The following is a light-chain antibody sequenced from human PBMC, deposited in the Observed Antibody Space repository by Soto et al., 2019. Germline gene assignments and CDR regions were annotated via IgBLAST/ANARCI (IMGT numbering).Light chain of an antibody. V-gene: IGKV3D-15*01. J-gene: IGKJ5*01. CDR3: QQHKQGTIT. CDR1: QRTXNF. Sequence: IVMTQSPAALSVSPGETASLACRASQRTXNFFAWYQQKPGQAPRVLXSYISTRATGIPARLSGSGSGTEFTLPINSLHSEYSAVYYCQQHKQGTITFGQGTRLEIK. CDR2: YIS.